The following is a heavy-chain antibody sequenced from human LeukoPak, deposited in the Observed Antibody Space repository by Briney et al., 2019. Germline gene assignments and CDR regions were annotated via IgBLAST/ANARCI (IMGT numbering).Heavy chain of an antibody. CDR3: ANKRSEETKQHHHGSGSYFNPWYYGMDV. V-gene: IGHV1-69*13. CDR2: IIPMFGTP. D-gene: IGHD3-10*01. CDR1: GYTFTTYG. J-gene: IGHJ6*02. Sequence: ASVKVSCEASGYTFTTYGIGWVRQAPGQGLEWMGGIIPMFGTPHYAEKFQGRATITADESTSTAYMELSSLRSEDTAVYYCANKRSEETKQHHHGSGSYFNPWYYGMDVWGQGIKVSVSS.